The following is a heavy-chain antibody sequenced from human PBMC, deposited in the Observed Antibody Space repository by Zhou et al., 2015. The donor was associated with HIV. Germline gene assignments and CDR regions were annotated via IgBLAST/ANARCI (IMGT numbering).Heavy chain of an antibody. CDR1: GGTLGNYG. CDR3: ARGYCSSTNCYLGVSQYYFFGMDV. Sequence: QVQLVQSGAEVKKPGSSVKVSCRASGGTLGNYGISWVRQAPGQGLEWMGGIIPIFGTASYAQRFQGRVTITADKSTSTAYMDLSSLRSEDTAVYFCARGYCSSTNCYLGVSQYYFFGMDVWGQGTSVTVSS. J-gene: IGHJ6*02. D-gene: IGHD2-2*01. CDR2: IIPIFGTA. V-gene: IGHV1-69*06.